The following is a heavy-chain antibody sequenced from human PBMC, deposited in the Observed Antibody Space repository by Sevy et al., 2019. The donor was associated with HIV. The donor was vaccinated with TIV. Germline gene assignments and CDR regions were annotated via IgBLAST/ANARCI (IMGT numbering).Heavy chain of an antibody. CDR2: VFYSGTT. D-gene: IGHD4-4*01. J-gene: IGHJ4*02. V-gene: IGHV4-59*01. CDR1: GDSLSDYY. Sequence: SETLSLTCTVSGDSLSDYYWSWIRQPPGKGLEWIGFVFYSGTTTYNPSLGSRVSISVDTSKNQFSLRLTSVTAADTVLYYCARERLDDYSNFFFDYWGRGTQVTVSS. CDR3: ARERLDDYSNFFFDY.